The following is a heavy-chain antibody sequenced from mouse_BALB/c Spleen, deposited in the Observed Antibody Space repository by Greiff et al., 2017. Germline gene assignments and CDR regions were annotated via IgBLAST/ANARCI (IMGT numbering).Heavy chain of an antibody. CDR1: GDSITSGY. CDR3: ARYTARATYYYAMDY. V-gene: IGHV3-8*02. CDR2: ISYSGST. Sequence: EVNVVESGPSLVKPSQTLSLTCSVTGDSITSGYWNWIRKFPGNKLEYMGYISYSGSTYYNPSLKSRISITRDTSKNQYYLQLNSVTTEDTATYYCARYTARATYYYAMDYWGQGTSVTVSS. D-gene: IGHD3-1*01. J-gene: IGHJ4*01.